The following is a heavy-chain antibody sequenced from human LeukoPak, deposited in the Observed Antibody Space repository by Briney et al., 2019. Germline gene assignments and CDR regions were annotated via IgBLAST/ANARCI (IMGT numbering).Heavy chain of an antibody. Sequence: GGSLRLSCAASGFSFSSYWMHWVRQAPGKGLVWVSRINSDGSSTTYADSVKGRFTISRDNAKNTLYLQMNSLRADDTAVYYCARLGGSSPFDYWGQGTLVTVSS. CDR1: GFSFSSYW. V-gene: IGHV3-74*01. J-gene: IGHJ4*02. CDR3: ARLGGSSPFDY. D-gene: IGHD6-6*01. CDR2: INSDGSST.